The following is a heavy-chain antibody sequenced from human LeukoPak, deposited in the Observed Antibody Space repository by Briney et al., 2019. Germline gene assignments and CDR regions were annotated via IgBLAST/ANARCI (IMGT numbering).Heavy chain of an antibody. CDR2: ISSSSSYI. Sequence: GRSLRLSCAASGFTFSSYSMNWFRQAPVKGLEWVSSISSSSSYIYYADSVKGRFTMSRDNAKNSLYLQMNSLRAEDTAVYYCARGGLGGGLTGDDYWGQGTLVTVSS. D-gene: IGHD3-9*01. CDR1: GFTFSSYS. V-gene: IGHV3-21*01. J-gene: IGHJ4*02. CDR3: ARGGLGGGLTGDDY.